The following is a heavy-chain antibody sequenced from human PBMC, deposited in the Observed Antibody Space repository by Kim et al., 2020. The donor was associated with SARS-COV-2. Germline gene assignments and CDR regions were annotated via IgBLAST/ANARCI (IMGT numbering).Heavy chain of an antibody. Sequence: SVKVSCKASGGTFSSYAISWVRQAPGQGLEWMGGIIPIFGTANYAQKFQGRVTITADESTSTAYMELSSLRSEDTAVYYCARDLFPDHYDISTAYYYGMDVWGQGTTVTVSS. CDR3: ARDLFPDHYDISTAYYYGMDV. CDR2: IIPIFGTA. D-gene: IGHD3-9*01. CDR1: GGTFSSYA. J-gene: IGHJ6*02. V-gene: IGHV1-69*13.